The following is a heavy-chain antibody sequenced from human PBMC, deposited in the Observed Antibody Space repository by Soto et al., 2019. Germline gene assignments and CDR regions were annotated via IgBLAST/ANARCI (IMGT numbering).Heavy chain of an antibody. CDR1: GDSVSSNSAA. J-gene: IGHJ6*02. V-gene: IGHV6-1*01. CDR3: ARATIAAAGTNYYYGMDV. Sequence: TLSRTCAISGDSVSSNSAAWNWIRQSPSRGLEWLGRTYYRSKWYNDYAVSVKSRITINPDTSKNQFSLQLNSVTPEDTAVYYCARATIAAAGTNYYYGMDVWGQGATVTVSS. D-gene: IGHD6-13*01. CDR2: TYYRSKWYN.